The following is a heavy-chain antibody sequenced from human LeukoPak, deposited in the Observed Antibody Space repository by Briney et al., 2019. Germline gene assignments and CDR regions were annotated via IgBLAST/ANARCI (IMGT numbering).Heavy chain of an antibody. V-gene: IGHV3-11*01. CDR1: GFTSSDYY. Sequence: GGSLRLSCAPSGFTSSDYYMSWIRQAPGKGLEWVPYISSSGSTIYYANSVKGRFTISRDNATNSLFPQINSLRAEDTAVYYCARQRGPFDYWGQGTLVTVSS. D-gene: IGHD3-10*01. CDR2: ISSSGSTI. CDR3: ARQRGPFDY. J-gene: IGHJ4*02.